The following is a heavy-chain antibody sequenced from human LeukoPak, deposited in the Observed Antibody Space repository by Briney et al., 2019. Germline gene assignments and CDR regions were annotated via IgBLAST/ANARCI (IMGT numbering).Heavy chain of an antibody. J-gene: IGHJ4*02. CDR2: ISSSSSYI. CDR1: GFTFGTYS. CDR3: ASSSAPAGY. Sequence: GGSLRLSCAASGFTFGTYSLNWVCQAPGKGLEWVSSISSSSSYIYYADSVKGRFTISRDNAKNSLYLQMNSLRAEDTAVYYCASSSAPAGYWGQGTLVTVSS. D-gene: IGHD3-22*01. V-gene: IGHV3-21*01.